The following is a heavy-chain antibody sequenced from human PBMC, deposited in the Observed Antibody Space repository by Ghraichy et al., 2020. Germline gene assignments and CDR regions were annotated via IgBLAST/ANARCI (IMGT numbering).Heavy chain of an antibody. D-gene: IGHD3-3*01. Sequence: ETLSLTCAASGFTFSSYAMSWVRQAPGKGLEWVSAISGSGGSTYYADSVKGRFTISRDNSKNTLYLQMNSLRAEDTAVYYCAKDGGPYYDFWSGYFTTYFDYWGQGTLVTVSS. CDR1: GFTFSSYA. CDR2: ISGSGGST. J-gene: IGHJ4*02. V-gene: IGHV3-23*01. CDR3: AKDGGPYYDFWSGYFTTYFDY.